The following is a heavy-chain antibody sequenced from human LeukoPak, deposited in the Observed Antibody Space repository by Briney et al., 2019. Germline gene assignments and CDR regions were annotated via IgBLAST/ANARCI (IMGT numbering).Heavy chain of an antibody. Sequence: PGGSLRLSCAASGFTFSSYWMSWVRQAPGKGLEWVANIKQDGSEKYYVDSVKGRFTISRDNAKNSLYLQMNSLRAEDTAVYYCARETAMLRLLEWSLEAPLTFDYWGQGTLVTASS. CDR3: ARETAMLRLLEWSLEAPLTFDY. CDR1: GFTFSSYW. V-gene: IGHV3-7*01. D-gene: IGHD3-3*01. J-gene: IGHJ4*02. CDR2: IKQDGSEK.